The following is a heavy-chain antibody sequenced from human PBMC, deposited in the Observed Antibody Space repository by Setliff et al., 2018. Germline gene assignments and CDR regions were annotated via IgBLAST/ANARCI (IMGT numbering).Heavy chain of an antibody. V-gene: IGHV1-18*01. D-gene: IGHD3-22*01. J-gene: IGHJ1*01. CDR1: GGTFTSYD. Sequence: ASVKVSCKASGGTFTSYDINWVRQAPGQGLEWLGWISAYNGNTNYAQKLQGRVTLTTDKSTDTAYLELRSLKLDDTAVYYCARGDSSSWPRNEYFQYWGQGTPVTVSS. CDR3: ARGDSSSWPRNEYFQY. CDR2: ISAYNGNT.